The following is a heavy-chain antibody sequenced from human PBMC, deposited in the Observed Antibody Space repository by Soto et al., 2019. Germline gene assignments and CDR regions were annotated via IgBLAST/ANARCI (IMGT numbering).Heavy chain of an antibody. CDR3: AKRITMIVVHGDAFDI. CDR2: ISGSGGST. CDR1: GFTFSSYA. V-gene: IGHV3-23*01. D-gene: IGHD3-22*01. J-gene: IGHJ3*02. Sequence: PGGSLRLSCAASGFTFSSYAMSWVRQAPGKGLEWVSAISGSGGSTYYADSVKGRFTISRDNSKNTLYLQMNSLRAEDTAVYYCAKRITMIVVHGDAFDIWGQGTMVTVSS.